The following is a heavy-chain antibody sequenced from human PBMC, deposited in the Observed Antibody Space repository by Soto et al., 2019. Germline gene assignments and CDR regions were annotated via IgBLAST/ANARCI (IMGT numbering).Heavy chain of an antibody. J-gene: IGHJ4*02. CDR1: GFTLSDYN. V-gene: IGHV3-48*02. D-gene: IGHD2-2*01. Sequence: GGSLRLSCAPSGFTLSDYNMNWVRKTPGKGLEWVSYISRSSGTKYYADSVKGRFTISRDNAKNSLYLQMTSLRDEDTAVYYCARDRYCITSSCYSPVDFWGQGALVTVSS. CDR3: ARDRYCITSSCYSPVDF. CDR2: ISRSSGTK.